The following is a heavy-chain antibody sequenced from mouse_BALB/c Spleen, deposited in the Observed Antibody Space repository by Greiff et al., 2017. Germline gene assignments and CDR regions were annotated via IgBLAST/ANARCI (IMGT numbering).Heavy chain of an antibody. D-gene: IGHD2-3*01. J-gene: IGHJ2*01. CDR3: ARRGPDGYFDY. CDR1: GFTFSDYY. Sequence: EVKVVESGGGLVKPGGSLKLSCAASGFTFSDYYMYWVRQTPEKRLEWVATISDGGSYTYYPDSVKGRFTISRDNAKNNLYLQMSSLKSEDTAMYYCARRGPDGYFDYWGQGTTLTVSS. CDR2: ISDGGSYT. V-gene: IGHV5-4*02.